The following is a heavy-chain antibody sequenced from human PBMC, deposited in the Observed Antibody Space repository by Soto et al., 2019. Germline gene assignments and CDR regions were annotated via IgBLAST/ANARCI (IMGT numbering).Heavy chain of an antibody. J-gene: IGHJ3*02. V-gene: IGHV6-1*01. D-gene: IGHD6-19*01. CDR2: RYYRSTWLN. CDR3: SREVAGTCAFDI. Sequence: QIQLQQSGPGLVKPSQTLSLTCAISGDSVSSNSAAWNWIRQSPSRGLEWLGRRYYRSTWLNDYALSVKGRITINPDTSRNQFFLHLNSVTPEDAAVYYCSREVAGTCAFDIWGQGTVVTVSS. CDR1: GDSVSSNSAA.